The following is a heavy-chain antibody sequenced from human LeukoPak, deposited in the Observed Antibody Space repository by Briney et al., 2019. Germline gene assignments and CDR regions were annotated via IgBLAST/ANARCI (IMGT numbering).Heavy chain of an antibody. D-gene: IGHD5-24*01. CDR1: GGSIRSSYYY. CDR2: IYDSGST. Sequence: SETLSLTCTVSGGSIRSSYYYWGWIRQPPGKGLEWIGSIYDSGSTYYNPSLKSRVTISVDTSKNQFSLQLNSVTPEDTAVYYCARGDGYNIADWGQGTLVTVSS. J-gene: IGHJ4*02. CDR3: ARGDGYNIAD. V-gene: IGHV4-39*01.